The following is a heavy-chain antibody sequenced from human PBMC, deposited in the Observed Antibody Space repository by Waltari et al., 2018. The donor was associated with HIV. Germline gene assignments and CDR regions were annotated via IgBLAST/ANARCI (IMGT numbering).Heavy chain of an antibody. D-gene: IGHD2-2*01. CDR2: ISSSSSTI. J-gene: IGHJ3*02. CDR3: ARAPRPAAIELGWDI. V-gene: IGHV3-48*02. CDR1: GFTFSSYS. Sequence: EVQLVESGGGLVQPGGSLRLSCAASGFTFSSYSMNWVRQAPGKGLEWVSYISSSSSTIYYADSVKGRFTISRDNAKNSLYLQMNSLRDEDTAVYYCARAPRPAAIELGWDIWGQGTMVTVSS.